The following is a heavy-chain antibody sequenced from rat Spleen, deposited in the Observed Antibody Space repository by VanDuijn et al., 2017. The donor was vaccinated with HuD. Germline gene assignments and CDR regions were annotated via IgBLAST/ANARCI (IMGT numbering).Heavy chain of an antibody. Sequence: EVQLVESDGGLVQPGRSLKLSCAASGFTFRNYDMAWVRQAPTMGLEWVATISYGDSSGHSSTYYRHSVKGRFSISRDNAKSTLYLQMNSLRSEDTATYYCTRPPYNNHFDYWGQGVMVTVSS. V-gene: IGHV5-29*01. D-gene: IGHD1-10*01. CDR1: GFTFRNYD. CDR3: TRPPYNNHFDY. CDR2: ISYGDSSGHSST. J-gene: IGHJ2*01.